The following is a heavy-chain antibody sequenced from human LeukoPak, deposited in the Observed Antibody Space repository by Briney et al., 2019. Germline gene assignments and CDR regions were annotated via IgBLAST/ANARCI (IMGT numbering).Heavy chain of an antibody. CDR2: IRHDGSNE. Sequence: PGGSLRLSCAASGFTFSSYSMNWVRQAPGKGLEWVAFIRHDGSNEYYADSVKGRFTISRDNSKNTLYLQMNSLRAEDTAVYYCAKVRRLENDFDYWGQGTLVTVSS. D-gene: IGHD1-1*01. J-gene: IGHJ4*02. CDR3: AKVRRLENDFDY. CDR1: GFTFSSYS. V-gene: IGHV3-30*02.